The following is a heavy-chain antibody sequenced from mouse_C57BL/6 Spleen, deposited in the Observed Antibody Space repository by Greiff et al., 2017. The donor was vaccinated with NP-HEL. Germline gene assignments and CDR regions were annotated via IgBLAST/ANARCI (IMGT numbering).Heavy chain of an antibody. Sequence: EVKLVESGPGMVKPSQSLSLTCTVTGYSITSGYDWHWIRHFPGNKLEWMGYISYSGSTNYNPSLKSRISITHDTSKNHFFLKLNSVTTEDTATYYCARALYSNYFDYWGQGTTLTVSS. J-gene: IGHJ2*01. CDR1: GYSITSGYD. CDR2: ISYSGST. V-gene: IGHV3-1*01. D-gene: IGHD2-5*01. CDR3: ARALYSNYFDY.